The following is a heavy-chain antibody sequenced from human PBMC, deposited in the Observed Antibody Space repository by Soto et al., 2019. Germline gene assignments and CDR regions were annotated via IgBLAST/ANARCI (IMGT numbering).Heavy chain of an antibody. V-gene: IGHV1-69*02. D-gene: IGHD3-10*01. CDR3: ASNYGSGYRAFAS. CDR2: VNPILSMS. J-gene: IGHJ4*02. CDR1: GDTFNFYS. Sequence: QVQLVQSGAEVKSAGSSVKVSCKASGDTFNFYSINWVRQAPGLGLEWVGRVNPILSMSNYAQRFQGRVTMTEDKSTGTAYMELRSLRSDDTAIYYCASNYGSGYRAFASWGQGALVTVSS.